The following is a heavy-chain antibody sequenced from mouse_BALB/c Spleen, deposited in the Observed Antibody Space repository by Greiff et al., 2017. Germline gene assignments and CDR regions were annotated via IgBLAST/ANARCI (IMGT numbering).Heavy chain of an antibody. CDR3: ARRTTVVDSWFAY. Sequence: VQLQQSGPELVKPGASVKMSCKASGYTFTDYVISWVKQRTGQGLEWIGEIYPGSGSTYYNEKFKGKATLTADKSSNTAYMQLSSLTSEDSAVYFCARRTTVVDSWFAYWGQGTLVTVSA. J-gene: IGHJ3*01. CDR2: IYPGSGST. CDR1: GYTFTDYV. V-gene: IGHV1-77*01. D-gene: IGHD1-1*01.